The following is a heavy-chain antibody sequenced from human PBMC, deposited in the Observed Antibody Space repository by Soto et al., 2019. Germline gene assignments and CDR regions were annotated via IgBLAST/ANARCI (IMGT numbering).Heavy chain of an antibody. CDR3: VKDFNNFELRDFSYYGMDV. CDR2: ISFDGTDK. V-gene: IGHV3-30*18. D-gene: IGHD2-21*01. Sequence: QVEVVESGGGVVQPGKSLRLSCAASGFSLSSYGVHWVRQAPGKGLEWVALISFDGTDKYYSDSVKGRFTISRDISGNTVDLKMDGLRAADTALYYCVKDFNNFELRDFSYYGMDVWGQGTAVIVSS. J-gene: IGHJ6*02. CDR1: GFSLSSYG.